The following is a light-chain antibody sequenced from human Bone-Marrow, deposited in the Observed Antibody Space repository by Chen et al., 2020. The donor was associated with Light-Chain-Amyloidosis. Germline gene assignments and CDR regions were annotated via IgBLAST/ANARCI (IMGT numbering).Light chain of an antibody. CDR3: AAWDDSLNGPVVV. Sequence: QSVLPQTPSASGTPGPRVTLPCFVSSSNSGSNTVNWYQRLTGPAPKLLSYSNNQRPSGVPDRFSGSKSGTSASLAISGLQSEDEADYYCAAWDDSLNGPVVVFGGGTKRTVL. CDR2: SNN. V-gene: IGLV1-44*01. J-gene: IGLJ2*01. CDR1: SSNSGSNT.